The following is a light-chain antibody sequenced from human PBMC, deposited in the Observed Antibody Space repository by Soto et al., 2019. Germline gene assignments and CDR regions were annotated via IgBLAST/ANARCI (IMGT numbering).Light chain of an antibody. Sequence: SALTQPASVSGSPGQSITISCTGTSSDVGGYDYVSWYQHHPGKAPKLMIYDVSNRPSGVSNRFSGSKSGNTASLTISGLQAEYEADYYCSSYTSSSLYVFGTGT. V-gene: IGLV2-14*03. CDR1: SSDVGGYDY. CDR2: DVS. CDR3: SSYTSSSLYV. J-gene: IGLJ1*01.